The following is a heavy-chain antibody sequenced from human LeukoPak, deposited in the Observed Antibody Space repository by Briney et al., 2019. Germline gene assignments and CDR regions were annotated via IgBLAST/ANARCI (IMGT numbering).Heavy chain of an antibody. J-gene: IGHJ2*01. CDR3: ARGGLSTVYWNFDL. Sequence: ASETLSLTCSVSGASVTSSSYYWGWIRQPPGKGLEWIGSISYNGGTYYNPSLKSRVTMSVDTSRNQFSLKLNSVTAADTAVYYCARGGLSTVYWNFDLWGRGTLVTVSS. V-gene: IGHV4-39*07. CDR2: ISYNGGT. D-gene: IGHD4-17*01. CDR1: GASVTSSSYY.